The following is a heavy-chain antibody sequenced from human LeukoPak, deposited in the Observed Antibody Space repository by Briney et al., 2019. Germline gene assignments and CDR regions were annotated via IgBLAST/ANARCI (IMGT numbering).Heavy chain of an antibody. D-gene: IGHD4-17*01. J-gene: IGHJ2*01. CDR3: AKAKGPTTVSYWYFDL. CDR1: GFTFDDYA. Sequence: GGSLRLSCAASGFTFDDYAMHWVRQAPGKGLEWVSGISWNSGSIGYTDSVKGRFTISRDNSKNTLYLQMNSLRAEDTAVYYCAKAKGPTTVSYWYFDLWGRGTLVTVSS. CDR2: ISWNSGSI. V-gene: IGHV3-9*01.